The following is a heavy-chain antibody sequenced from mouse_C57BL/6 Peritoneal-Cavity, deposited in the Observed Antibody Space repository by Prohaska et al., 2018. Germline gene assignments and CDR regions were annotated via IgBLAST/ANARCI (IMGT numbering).Heavy chain of an antibody. Sequence: QVQLQQPGAELVRPGSSVKLSCKASGYTFTSYWMHWVKQRPRQGLEWIGNIYPSDSETHYNQKFKDKATLTVDKSSSTAYMQLSSLTSEDSAVYYCACNYDAMDYWGQGTSVTVSS. J-gene: IGHJ4*01. V-gene: IGHV1-61*01. CDR1: GYTFTSYW. CDR3: ACNYDAMDY. CDR2: IYPSDSET. D-gene: IGHD2-1*01.